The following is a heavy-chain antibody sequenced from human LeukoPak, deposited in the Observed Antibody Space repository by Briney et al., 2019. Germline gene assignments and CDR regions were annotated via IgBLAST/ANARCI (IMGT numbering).Heavy chain of an antibody. CDR2: IRSKANSYAT. D-gene: IGHD2-21*01. CDR1: GFTFSGSA. V-gene: IGHV3-73*01. J-gene: IGHJ3*02. CDR3: TRRHLLAAFDI. Sequence: TGGSLRLSCAASGFTFSGSAMHWVRQASGKGLEWAGRIRSKANSYATAYAASVKGRFTISRDDSKNTAYLQMNSLKTEDTAVYYCTRRHLLAAFDIWGQGIMVTVSS.